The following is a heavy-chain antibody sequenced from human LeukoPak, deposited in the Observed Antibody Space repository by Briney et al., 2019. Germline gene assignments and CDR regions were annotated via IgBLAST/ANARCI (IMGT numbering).Heavy chain of an antibody. J-gene: IGHJ6*03. Sequence: NPSETLSLTCAVYGGSFSGYYWSWIRQPPGKGLEWIGEINHSGSTNYNPSLKSRVTISVDTSKNQFSLKLSSVTAADTAVYYRARRFYYYYYMGVWGKGTTVTVSS. V-gene: IGHV4-34*01. CDR1: GGSFSGYY. CDR2: INHSGST. CDR3: ARRFYYYYYMGV. D-gene: IGHD3-3*01.